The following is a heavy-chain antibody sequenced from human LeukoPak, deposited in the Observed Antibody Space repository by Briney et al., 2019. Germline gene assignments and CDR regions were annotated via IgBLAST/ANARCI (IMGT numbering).Heavy chain of an antibody. CDR1: GYTETSYY. J-gene: IGHJ6*02. Sequence: ASVKVSCKASGYTETSYYMHVVRQATGQGLEWMATLNPSGGSSNYAQKFQGRATLTRATSTGTVYMELSSLRSEDTAVYYCASVYKHGMDVWGQGTTVIVSS. CDR3: ASVYKHGMDV. D-gene: IGHD5-24*01. V-gene: IGHV1-46*01. CDR2: LNPSGGSS.